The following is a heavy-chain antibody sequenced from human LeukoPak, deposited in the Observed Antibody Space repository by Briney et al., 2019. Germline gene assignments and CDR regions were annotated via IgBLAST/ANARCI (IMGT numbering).Heavy chain of an antibody. D-gene: IGHD5-18*01. CDR2: INHSGST. V-gene: IGHV4-34*01. CDR3: ARESRRRRGYSYGPGWFDP. J-gene: IGHJ5*02. Sequence: SETLSLTCAVYGGSFSGYYWSWIRQPPRKGLEWIGEINHSGSTNYNPSLKSRVTISVDTSKNQFSLKLSSVTAADTAVYYCARESRRRRGYSYGPGWFDPWGQGTLVTVSS. CDR1: GGSFSGYY.